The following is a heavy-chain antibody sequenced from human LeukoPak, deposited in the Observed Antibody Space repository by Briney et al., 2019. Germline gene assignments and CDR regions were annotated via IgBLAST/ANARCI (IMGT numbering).Heavy chain of an antibody. D-gene: IGHD1-1*01. CDR2: IKEDGSEK. V-gene: IGHV3-7*03. Sequence: GGSLRLSCAASGFTFSSYSMNWVRQAPGKGLEWVANIKEDGSEKYYVDSVRGRFTISRDNAKNSLYLQMNSLRVEDTAVYYCARGQRLGRWSQGTLVIVSS. CDR3: ARGQRLGR. J-gene: IGHJ4*02. CDR1: GFTFSSYS.